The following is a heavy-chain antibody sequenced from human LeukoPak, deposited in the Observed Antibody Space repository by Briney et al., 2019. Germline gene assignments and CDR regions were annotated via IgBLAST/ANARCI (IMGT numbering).Heavy chain of an antibody. CDR2: ISYDGSNK. D-gene: IGHD5-12*01. J-gene: IGHJ4*02. CDR1: GFTFSSYG. CDR3: AKDHPLEVGYSGYDLDY. V-gene: IGHV3-30*18. Sequence: GRSLGLSCAASGFTFSSYGMHWVRQAPGKGLEWVAIISYDGSNKYYADSVKGRFTISRDNSKNTLYLQMNSLRAEDTAVYYCAKDHPLEVGYSGYDLDYWGQGTLVTVSS.